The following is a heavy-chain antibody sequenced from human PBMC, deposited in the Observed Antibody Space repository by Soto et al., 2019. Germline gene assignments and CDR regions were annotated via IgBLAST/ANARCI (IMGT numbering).Heavy chain of an antibody. CDR2: IFHGGST. CDR1: GAPITWGDYS. Sequence: SETLSLTCAISGAPITWGDYSWNWIRQPPGKGLEWIGYIFHGGSTYYNPSLKSRVTISVDTSKNQFSLKLSSVTAADTAVYYCARDLSNYCSGGSCYSVSSWFDPWGQGTLVTVSS. D-gene: IGHD2-15*01. CDR3: ARDLSNYCSGGSCYSVSSWFDP. J-gene: IGHJ5*02. V-gene: IGHV4-30-2*05.